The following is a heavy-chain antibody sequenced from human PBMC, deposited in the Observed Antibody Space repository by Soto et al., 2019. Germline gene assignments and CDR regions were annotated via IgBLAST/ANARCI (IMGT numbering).Heavy chain of an antibody. CDR1: GGSVTSYY. CDR2: ISYRATT. CDR3: ARGRTTNPSLGLGY. D-gene: IGHD1-1*01. Sequence: SETLSLTCTVSGGSVTSYYWSWIRQSPGKGLEWIGYISYRATTHYHPSLKSRVTITIDSSNNQFSLKLSSATAADTAVYYCARGRTTNPSLGLGYWGQGTLVTVS. V-gene: IGHV4-59*02. J-gene: IGHJ4*02.